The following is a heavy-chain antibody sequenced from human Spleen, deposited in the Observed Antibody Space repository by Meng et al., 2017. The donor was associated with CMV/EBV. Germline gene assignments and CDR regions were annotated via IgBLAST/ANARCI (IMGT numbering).Heavy chain of an antibody. V-gene: IGHV4-34*01. CDR3: ARGGRIVGATLPDY. CDR1: GGSFSGYA. J-gene: IGHJ4*02. CDR2: INDSGST. Sequence: SETLSLTCGVYGGSFSGYAWSWIRQSPGKGLEWIGEINDSGSTNYNPSLKSRVTISVDKSQNHFSLKLTSVTAADTAVYYCARGGRIVGATLPDYWGQGTLVTVSS. D-gene: IGHD1-26*01.